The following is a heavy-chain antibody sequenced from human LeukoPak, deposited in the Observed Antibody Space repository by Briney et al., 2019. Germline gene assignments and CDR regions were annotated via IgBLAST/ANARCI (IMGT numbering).Heavy chain of an antibody. CDR2: IIAIFGTA. V-gene: IGHV1-69*05. CDR1: GGTFSSYA. Sequence: SVKVSCKASGGTFSSYAISWVRQAPGQGLEWMGGIIAIFGTANYAQKFQGRVTITTDESTSTAYMELSSLRSEDTAVYYCATVGATTLPAGYYYMDVWGKGTTVTVSS. J-gene: IGHJ6*03. CDR3: ATVGATTLPAGYYYMDV. D-gene: IGHD1-26*01.